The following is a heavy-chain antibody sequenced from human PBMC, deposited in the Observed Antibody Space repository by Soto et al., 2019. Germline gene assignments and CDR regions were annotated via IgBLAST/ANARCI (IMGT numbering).Heavy chain of an antibody. D-gene: IGHD5-18*01. J-gene: IGHJ6*02. CDR1: GGSISSGGYY. V-gene: IGHV4-31*03. CDR3: AREETAMGGEYYGMDV. Sequence: QVQLQESGPGLVKPSQTLSLTCTVSGGSISSGGYYWSWIRQHPGKGLEWIGYIYYSGSTYYNPFLRSRLILSVDTSKSQSSLKLSSVTAADTAVYYCAREETAMGGEYYGMDVWGQGTTVTVCS. CDR2: IYYSGST.